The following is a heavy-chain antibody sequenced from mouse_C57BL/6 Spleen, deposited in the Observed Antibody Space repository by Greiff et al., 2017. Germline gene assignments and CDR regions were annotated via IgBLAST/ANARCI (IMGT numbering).Heavy chain of an antibody. CDR3: ARSGTVYYFDY. CDR1: GYAFSSSW. D-gene: IGHD4-1*01. J-gene: IGHJ2*01. V-gene: IGHV1-82*01. Sequence: VQLQQSGPELVKPGASVKISCKASGYAFSSSWMNWVKQRPGKGLEWIGRIYPGDGDINYNGKFKGKATLTADKSSSTAYMQLSSLTSEDSAVYFCARSGTVYYFDYWGQGTTLTVSS. CDR2: IYPGDGDI.